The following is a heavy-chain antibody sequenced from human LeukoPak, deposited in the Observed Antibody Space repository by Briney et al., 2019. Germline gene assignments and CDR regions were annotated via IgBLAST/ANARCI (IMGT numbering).Heavy chain of an antibody. CDR3: ARVILTGWFDP. Sequence: SETLSLTCTVSGGSISSGDYYWSWIRQPPGKGLEWIGYIYYSGSTYYNPSLKSRVTISVDTSKNQFSLKLSSVTAAATAVYYCARVILTGWFDPWGQGTLVTVSS. D-gene: IGHD2-8*01. CDR1: GGSISSGDYY. V-gene: IGHV4-30-4*08. J-gene: IGHJ5*02. CDR2: IYYSGST.